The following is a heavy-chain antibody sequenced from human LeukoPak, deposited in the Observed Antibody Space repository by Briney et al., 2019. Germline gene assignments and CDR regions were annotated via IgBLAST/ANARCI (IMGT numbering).Heavy chain of an antibody. CDR3: ARDRPTGASRVFVVQ. V-gene: IGHV3-21*01. CDR1: GFTFSNHA. CDR2: MSSGGTYI. D-gene: IGHD2-15*01. Sequence: GGSLRLSCTASGFTFSNHAMTWVRQAPGKGLEWVSSMSSGGTYIYYADSVRGRFTITRENAKNSLYLVMNSLRAEDTATYYCARDRPTGASRVFVVQWGQGTLVTVSS. J-gene: IGHJ4*02.